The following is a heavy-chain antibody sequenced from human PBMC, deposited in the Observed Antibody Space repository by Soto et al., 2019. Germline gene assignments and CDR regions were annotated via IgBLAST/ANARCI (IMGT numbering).Heavy chain of an antibody. V-gene: IGHV1-58*01. J-gene: IGHJ4*02. CDR3: ATDKGDSYGYGNY. CDR1: GFAFSNSA. Sequence: QMQLVQSGPEVKKPGTSVKVSCKASGFAFSNSAVRWVRQARGQRLEWIGWIVVGSGNTNYAQKFQERVTITRDMSAATAYMELSSLRSEDTAVYYCATDKGDSYGYGNYWGQGTLVTVSS. CDR2: IVVGSGNT. D-gene: IGHD5-18*01.